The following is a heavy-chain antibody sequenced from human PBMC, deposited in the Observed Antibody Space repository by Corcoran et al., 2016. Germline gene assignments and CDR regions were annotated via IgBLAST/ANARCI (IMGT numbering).Heavy chain of an antibody. CDR3: ARVAVYGSGIPTGGL. D-gene: IGHD3-10*01. J-gene: IGHJ4*02. V-gene: IGHV1-18*01. Sequence: QVQLMQSGAEVKKPGASVKVSCKASGYTFTSYGISWVRQAPGQGLEWMGWISAYNGNTNYAQKLQGRVTMTKDTSTSTAYMELRSLRSDDTAVYSCARVAVYGSGIPTGGLWGQGTLVTVSS. CDR1: GYTFTSYG. CDR2: ISAYNGNT.